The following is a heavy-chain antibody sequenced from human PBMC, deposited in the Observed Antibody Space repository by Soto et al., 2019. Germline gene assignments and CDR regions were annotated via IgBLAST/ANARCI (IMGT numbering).Heavy chain of an antibody. D-gene: IGHD3-3*01. J-gene: IGHJ4*02. CDR2: IKSKTDGGTT. V-gene: IGHV3-15*01. CDR3: TTEFSTGVFTAY. CDR1: GLTLSNGW. Sequence: SLRLSWAVYGLTLSNGWMSCARQPPGKGLEWVGRIKSKTDGGTTDYAAPVKGRFTILRDESKNTLYLQMNSLKTEDTAVYYFTTEFSTGVFTAYRGQGPLVTV.